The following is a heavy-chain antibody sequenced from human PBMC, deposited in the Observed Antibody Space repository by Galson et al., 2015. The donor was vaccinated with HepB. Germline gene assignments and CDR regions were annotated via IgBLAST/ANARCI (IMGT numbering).Heavy chain of an antibody. D-gene: IGHD3-10*01. CDR3: ATHMGNYGSGSYYNY. Sequence: SVKVSCKASGGTFSSYAISWVRQAPGQGLEWMGWMNPNSGNTGYAQRFQGRITMTRTTSITTAYMELSSLRSEDTAVYFCATHMGNYGSGSYYNYWGQGTVVTVSS. CDR1: GGTFSSYA. V-gene: IGHV1-8*02. J-gene: IGHJ4*02. CDR2: MNPNSGNT.